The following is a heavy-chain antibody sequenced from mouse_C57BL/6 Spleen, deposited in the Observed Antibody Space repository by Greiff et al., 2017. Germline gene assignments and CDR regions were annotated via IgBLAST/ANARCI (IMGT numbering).Heavy chain of an antibody. Sequence: VQLQQPGAELVKPGASVKLSCKASGYTFTSYWMHWVKQRPGRGLEWIGRIDPNSGGTKYNEKFKSKATLTVDKPSSTAYMQLSSLTSEDSAVYYCARSRDYYGPYAMDYWGQGTSVTVSS. V-gene: IGHV1-72*01. D-gene: IGHD1-1*01. CDR1: GYTFTSYW. J-gene: IGHJ4*01. CDR2: IDPNSGGT. CDR3: ARSRDYYGPYAMDY.